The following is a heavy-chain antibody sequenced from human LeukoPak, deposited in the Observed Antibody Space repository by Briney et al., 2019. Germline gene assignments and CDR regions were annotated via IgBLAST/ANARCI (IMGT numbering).Heavy chain of an antibody. CDR1: GFTFSSYA. CDR3: AKGFGCSGERCYGFDY. Sequence: PGGSLRLSCAASGFTFSSYAMSWVRQGPGKGLEWVSHISGYGDNTYYAGSVKGRFTISRDNPENTIYLHMNNVRAEDTAVYYCAKGFGCSGERCYGFDYWGQGTLVSVSS. V-gene: IGHV3-23*01. CDR2: ISGYGDNT. J-gene: IGHJ4*02. D-gene: IGHD2-15*01.